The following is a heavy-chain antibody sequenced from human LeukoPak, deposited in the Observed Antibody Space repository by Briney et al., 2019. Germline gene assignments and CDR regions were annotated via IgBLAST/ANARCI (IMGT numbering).Heavy chain of an antibody. D-gene: IGHD6-19*01. CDR3: TRDDSVAGTQV. CDR1: GFTVSGNY. V-gene: IGHV3-53*01. Sequence: GGSLRLSCAASGFTVSGNYMSWVRQAPGKGLEWVSVIYSGANTYYADSVKGRFTISTDASKNTLYVQMNSLKTEDTAVYYCTRDDSVAGTQVWGQGTLVTVSS. CDR2: IYSGANT. J-gene: IGHJ4*02.